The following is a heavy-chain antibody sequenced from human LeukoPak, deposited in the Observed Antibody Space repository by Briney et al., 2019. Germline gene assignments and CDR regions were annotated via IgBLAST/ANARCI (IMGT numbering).Heavy chain of an antibody. D-gene: IGHD1-7*01. CDR2: IYYSGST. J-gene: IGHJ6*02. CDR3: ARDPGITGTLGRYYYYYGMDV. CDR1: GGSVSSGSYY. V-gene: IGHV4-61*01. Sequence: PSETLSLTCTVSGGSVSSGSYYWSWIRQPPGKGLEWIGYIYYSGSTNYNPSLKSRVTISVDTSKNQFSLKLSSVTAADTAAYYCARDPGITGTLGRYYYYYGMDVWGQGTTVTVSS.